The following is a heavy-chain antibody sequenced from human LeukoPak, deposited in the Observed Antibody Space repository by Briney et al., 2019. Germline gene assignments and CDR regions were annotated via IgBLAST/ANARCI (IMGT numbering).Heavy chain of an antibody. V-gene: IGHV1-2*02. Sequence: ASVEVSCKASGYTFTGYYMHWVRQAPGQGLEWMGWINPNSGGTNYAQKFQGRVTMTRDTSISTAYMELSRLRSDDTAVYYCARYYCTNGVCYIDYWGQGTLVTVSS. D-gene: IGHD2-8*01. CDR1: GYTFTGYY. CDR2: INPNSGGT. J-gene: IGHJ4*02. CDR3: ARYYCTNGVCYIDY.